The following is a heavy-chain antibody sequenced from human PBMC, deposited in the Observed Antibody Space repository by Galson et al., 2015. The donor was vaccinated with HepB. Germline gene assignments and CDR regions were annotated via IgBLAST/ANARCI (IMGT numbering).Heavy chain of an antibody. V-gene: IGHV3-30*02. J-gene: IGHJ4*02. CDR1: GFTFSSYG. CDR3: AKVGRSSDWGERSFDY. CDR2: IRFAGDNE. D-gene: IGHD7-27*01. Sequence: SLRLSCAASGFTFSSYGMHWVRQAPGKGLEWVTFIRFAGDNELYADPVKGRFTISRDNSKNTLYLQMNSLRTEDTAVYYCAKVGRSSDWGERSFDYWGQGTLVTVSS.